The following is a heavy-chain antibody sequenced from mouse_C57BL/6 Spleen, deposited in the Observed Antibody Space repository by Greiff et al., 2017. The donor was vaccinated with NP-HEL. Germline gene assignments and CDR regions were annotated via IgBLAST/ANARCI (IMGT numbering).Heavy chain of an antibody. V-gene: IGHV2-6*02. Sequence: VKLVESGPGLVAPSQSLSITCTVSGFSLTSYGVHWVRQPPGKGLEWLVVIWSDGSTTYNSALKSRMSISKDNSKSQVFLKMNSLQTDDTAKYYCARNFFYDGYYVNYSMDYWGQGTSVTVSS. CDR2: IWSDGST. CDR1: GFSLTSYG. D-gene: IGHD2-3*01. CDR3: ARNFFYDGYYVNYSMDY. J-gene: IGHJ4*01.